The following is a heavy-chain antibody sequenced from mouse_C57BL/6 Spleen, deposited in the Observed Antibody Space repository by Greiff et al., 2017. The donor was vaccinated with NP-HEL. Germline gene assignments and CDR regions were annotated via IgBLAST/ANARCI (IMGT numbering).Heavy chain of an antibody. Sequence: QVQLQQSGPELVKPGASVKISCKASGYAFSSSWMNWVKQRPGKGLEWIGRIYPGDGATNYNGKFKGKATLTADKSSSTAYMQLSSLTSEDSAVYFCARRGFTTVLDYWGQGTTLTVSS. CDR1: GYAFSSSW. V-gene: IGHV1-82*01. CDR3: ARRGFTTVLDY. CDR2: IYPGDGAT. J-gene: IGHJ2*01. D-gene: IGHD1-1*01.